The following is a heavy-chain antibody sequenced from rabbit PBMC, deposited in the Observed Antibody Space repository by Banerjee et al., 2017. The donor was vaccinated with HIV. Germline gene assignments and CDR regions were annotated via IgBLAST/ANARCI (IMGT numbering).Heavy chain of an antibody. D-gene: IGHD6-1*01. V-gene: IGHV1S40*01. CDR3: ARDYYIYGYGDYTYGKSGMDL. CDR2: IYAGSSGST. CDR1: GFSFSSSY. J-gene: IGHJ3*01. Sequence: QSLEESGGDLVKPGASLTLTCTASGFSFSSSYMCWVRQAPGKGLEWIACIYAGSSGSTYYASWAKGRFTISKTSSTTVTLQMTSLTAADTATYFCARDYYIYGYGDYTYGKSGMDLWGQGTLVTVS.